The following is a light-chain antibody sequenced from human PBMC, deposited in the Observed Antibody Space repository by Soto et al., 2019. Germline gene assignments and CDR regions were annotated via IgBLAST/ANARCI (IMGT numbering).Light chain of an antibody. CDR3: QQTYSTPPT. CDR1: QSISSY. V-gene: IGKV1-39*01. J-gene: IGKJ1*01. Sequence: DIQMTQSPSSLSASVGDRVTITCRASQSISSYLNWYQQKPGKAPKLLIYAASTLQSGVPSRFSGSGSGTDFTLTISNLQPGDFATYYCQQTYSTPPTFGQGTKVEIK. CDR2: AAS.